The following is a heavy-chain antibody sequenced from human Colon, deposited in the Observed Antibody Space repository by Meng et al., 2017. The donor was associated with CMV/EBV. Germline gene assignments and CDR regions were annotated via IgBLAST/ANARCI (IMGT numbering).Heavy chain of an antibody. V-gene: IGHV3-33*01. J-gene: IGHJ4*02. CDR1: GFTCSGYG. CDR2: IWYDGSKT. CDR3: ARDVGYISYHLDY. Sequence: CAAAGFTCSGYGMYWVRQTPGKGLEWVEVIWYDGSKTYHADSVKGRFTISRDDSRSTLYLQMNNLRAEDTAVYYCARDVGYISYHLDYWGQGTLVTVSS. D-gene: IGHD3-16*02.